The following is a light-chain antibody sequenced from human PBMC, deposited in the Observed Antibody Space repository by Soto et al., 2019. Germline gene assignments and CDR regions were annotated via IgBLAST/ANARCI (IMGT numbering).Light chain of an antibody. CDR3: QPRANWPLT. CDR2: DAS. J-gene: IGKJ4*01. Sequence: EIVLTQAPATLSLSPGERATLSCRASQSVSSYFAWYQQKPGQAPRLRIYDASNRATGIPARFSGSGSGTDFTLTISSLKPEDFAVYYCQPRANWPLTFGGGTKVEIK. CDR1: QSVSSY. V-gene: IGKV3-11*01.